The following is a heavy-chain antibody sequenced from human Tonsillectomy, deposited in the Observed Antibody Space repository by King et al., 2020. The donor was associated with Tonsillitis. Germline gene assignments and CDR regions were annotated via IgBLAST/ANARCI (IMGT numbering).Heavy chain of an antibody. V-gene: IGHV3-21*01. J-gene: IGHJ4*02. D-gene: IGHD6-19*01. CDR2: ISSSSSYI. CDR3: ARGGSPGGWYLDY. CDR1: GFTFSSYS. Sequence: VQLVESGGGLVKPGGSLRLSCAASGFTFSSYSMNWVHQAPGKGLEWVSSISSSSSYIFYADSVKGRFTISRDNAKNSLYLQMNSLRAEDTAVYYCARGGSPGGWYLDYWGQGTLVTVSS.